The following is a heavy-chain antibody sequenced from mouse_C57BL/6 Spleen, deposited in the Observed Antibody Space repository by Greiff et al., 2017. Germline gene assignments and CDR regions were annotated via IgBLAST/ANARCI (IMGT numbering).Heavy chain of an antibody. Sequence: DVKLQESGPGLVKPSQSLSLTCSVTGYSITSGYYWNWIRQFPGNKLEWMGYISYDGSNNYNPSLKNRISITRDTSKNQFFLKLNSVTTEDTATYYCARGGGYYGSSSYAMDYWGQGTSVTVSS. CDR3: ARGGGYYGSSSYAMDY. CDR2: ISYDGSN. J-gene: IGHJ4*01. CDR1: GYSITSGYY. V-gene: IGHV3-6*01. D-gene: IGHD1-1*01.